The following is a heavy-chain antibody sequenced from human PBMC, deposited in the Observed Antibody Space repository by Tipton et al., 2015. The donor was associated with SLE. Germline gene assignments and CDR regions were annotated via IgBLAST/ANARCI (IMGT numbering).Heavy chain of an antibody. D-gene: IGHD3-16*01. CDR3: ARDGARAYDF. Sequence: TLSLTCTVSGYSISSGYYWAWIRQSPGKGLEWIGSIYHSGSTFYNPSLKSRVTISVDTSNNQCSLKLTSVTAADTAVYYCARDGARAYDFWGQGTLVTVSS. J-gene: IGHJ4*02. V-gene: IGHV4-38-2*02. CDR2: IYHSGST. CDR1: GYSISSGYY.